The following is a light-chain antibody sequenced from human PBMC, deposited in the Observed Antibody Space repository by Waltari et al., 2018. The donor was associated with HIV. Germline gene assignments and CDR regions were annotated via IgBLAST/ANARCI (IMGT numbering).Light chain of an antibody. CDR2: TTS. V-gene: IGKV1-39*01. CDR3: QQSYSSPQIT. CDR1: QSISTF. Sequence: DIQMTQSPSSLSASVGDRVTITCRASQSISTFLNWYQQKPGKVPKLLIYTTSTLQSWVPSRFSGSGSGTDFTLTISSLQPEDFASYYCQQSYSSPQITFGGGTKVEIK. J-gene: IGKJ4*01.